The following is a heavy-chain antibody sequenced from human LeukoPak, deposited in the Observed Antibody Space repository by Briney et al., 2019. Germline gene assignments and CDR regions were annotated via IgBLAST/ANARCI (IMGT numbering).Heavy chain of an antibody. V-gene: IGHV3-48*02. J-gene: IGHJ4*02. CDR1: GFTFSSYS. D-gene: IGHD5-24*01. Sequence: GGSLRLSCAASGFTFSSYSMNWVRQAPGKGLEWVSYISSSSSTIYYADSVKGRFTISRDNAKNSLHLQMNSLRDEDTAVYYCARGGDGYNYEDYFDYWGQGTLVTVSS. CDR3: ARGGDGYNYEDYFDY. CDR2: ISSSSSTI.